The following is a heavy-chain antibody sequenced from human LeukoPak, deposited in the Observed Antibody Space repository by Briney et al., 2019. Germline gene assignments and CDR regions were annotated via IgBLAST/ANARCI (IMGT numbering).Heavy chain of an antibody. CDR2: INHSGST. J-gene: IGHJ4*02. CDR1: GGSISSYY. Sequence: SETLSLTCTVSGGSISSYYWSWIRQPPGKGLEWIGEINHSGSTNYNPSLKSRVTISVDTSKNQFSLKLSSVTAADTAVYYCARGRGVFLLYRGSLDYWGQGTLVTVSS. D-gene: IGHD1-26*01. V-gene: IGHV4-34*01. CDR3: ARGRGVFLLYRGSLDY.